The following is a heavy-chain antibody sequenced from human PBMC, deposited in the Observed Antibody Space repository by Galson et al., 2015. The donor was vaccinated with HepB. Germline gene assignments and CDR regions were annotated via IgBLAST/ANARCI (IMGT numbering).Heavy chain of an antibody. V-gene: IGHV3-21*01. CDR3: ATTHPYYYYMDV. CDR2: ISSSSSYI. CDR1: GFTFSSYS. Sequence: LRLSCAASGFTFSSYSMNWVRQAPGKGLEWVSSISSSSSYIYYADSVKGRFTISRDNAKNSLYLQMNSLRAEDTAVYYCATTHPYYYYMDVWGKGTTVTVSS. J-gene: IGHJ6*03.